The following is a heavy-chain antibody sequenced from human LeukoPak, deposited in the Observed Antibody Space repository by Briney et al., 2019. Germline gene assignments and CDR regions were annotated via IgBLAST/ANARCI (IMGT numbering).Heavy chain of an antibody. D-gene: IGHD1-26*01. Sequence: SETLSLTCTVSGGSISSSSYYWGWIRQPPGKGLEWIGSIYYSGSTYYNPSLKSRVTISVDTSKNQFSPKLSSVTAADTAVYYCARHCSSGSYPYYFDYWGQGTLVTVSS. CDR1: GGSISSSSYY. V-gene: IGHV4-39*01. J-gene: IGHJ4*02. CDR3: ARHCSSGSYPYYFDY. CDR2: IYYSGST.